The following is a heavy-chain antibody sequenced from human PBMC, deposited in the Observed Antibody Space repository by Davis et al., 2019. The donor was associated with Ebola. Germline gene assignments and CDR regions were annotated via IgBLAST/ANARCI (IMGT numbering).Heavy chain of an antibody. Sequence: GGSLRLSCAASGFMFSSYVMSWVRQAPGKGLEWVAVIWYDGSNKNYADSVKGRFTISRDNSKNTVYLQMNSLRAEDTALYYCASAVGPTVEFYFDYWGQGTLVTVSS. V-gene: IGHV3-33*08. D-gene: IGHD1-26*01. J-gene: IGHJ4*02. CDR2: IWYDGSNK. CDR3: ASAVGPTVEFYFDY. CDR1: GFMFSSYV.